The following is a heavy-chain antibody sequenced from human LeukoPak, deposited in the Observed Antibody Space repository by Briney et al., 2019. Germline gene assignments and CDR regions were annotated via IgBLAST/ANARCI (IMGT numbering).Heavy chain of an antibody. Sequence: PGGSLRLSCAASGFTLSDYYMSWIRQAPGKGLEWVSYISSSSSYTNYADSVKGRFTISRDNAKNSLYLQMNSLRAEDTAVYYCARDLVEMATITYYYGMDVWGQGTTVTVSS. D-gene: IGHD5-24*01. V-gene: IGHV3-11*06. J-gene: IGHJ6*02. CDR1: GFTLSDYY. CDR3: ARDLVEMATITYYYGMDV. CDR2: ISSSSSYT.